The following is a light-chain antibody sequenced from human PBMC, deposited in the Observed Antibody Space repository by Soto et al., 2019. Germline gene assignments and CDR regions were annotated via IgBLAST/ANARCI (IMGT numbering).Light chain of an antibody. CDR2: GAS. CDR1: QSVSSSY. J-gene: IGKJ4*01. CDR3: PQDYNLLT. V-gene: IGKV3D-7*01. Sequence: PGERVTLSCRASQSVSSSYLTWYQQKPGQAPRLLIYGASTRATSIPARFSGSGSGTDFTLTISSLQPEDFAVYYGPQDYNLLTVGGGTKVEIK.